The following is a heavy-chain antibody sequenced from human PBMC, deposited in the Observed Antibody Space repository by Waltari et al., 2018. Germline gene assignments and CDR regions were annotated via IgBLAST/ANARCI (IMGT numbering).Heavy chain of an antibody. J-gene: IGHJ4*02. CDR2: IRYDGSNK. V-gene: IGHV3-30*02. Sequence: QVQLVESGGGVVQPGGSLRLSCAASGFTFSSYGMHWFRQAPGKGLEWVAFIRYDGSNKYYADSVKGRFTISRDNSKNTLYLQMNSLRAEDTAVYYCAKEYSGYDLDYWGQGTLVTVSS. CDR1: GFTFSSYG. D-gene: IGHD5-12*01. CDR3: AKEYSGYDLDY.